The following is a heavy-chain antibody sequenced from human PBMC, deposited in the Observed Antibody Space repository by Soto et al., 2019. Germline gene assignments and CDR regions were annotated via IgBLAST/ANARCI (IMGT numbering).Heavy chain of an antibody. Sequence: HPGGSLRLSCAGSRFTFSSYAMHWVRQAPGKGLEWVSVISPDGSDTFYAESVKGRFTISRDNSKNTMYVQMNSLRPEDTAIYCCARDGGSPGNYYSAPDLWGQGTMVTVSS. D-gene: IGHD1-26*01. CDR2: ISPDGSDT. J-gene: IGHJ3*01. CDR1: RFTFSSYA. V-gene: IGHV3-30*04. CDR3: ARDGGSPGNYYSAPDL.